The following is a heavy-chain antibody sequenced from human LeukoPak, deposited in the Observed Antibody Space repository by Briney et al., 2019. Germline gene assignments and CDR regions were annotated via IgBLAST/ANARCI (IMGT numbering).Heavy chain of an antibody. J-gene: IGHJ4*02. D-gene: IGHD3-16*01. Sequence: GGSLRLSCAASGSTVSGTHMSWVRQAPGKGLEWVSAMYTGGTTYYADSVQGRFTISRDNSKNTLYPQMNSLRAEDTAVYYCAKDEATSGGGLASWGQGTLVTVSS. CDR2: MYTGGTT. CDR1: GSTVSGTH. CDR3: AKDEATSGGGLAS. V-gene: IGHV3-53*01.